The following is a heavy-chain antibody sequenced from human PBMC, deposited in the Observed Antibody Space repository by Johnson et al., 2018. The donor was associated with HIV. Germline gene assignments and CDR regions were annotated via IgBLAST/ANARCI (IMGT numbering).Heavy chain of an antibody. CDR1: GFTFSSYG. V-gene: IGHV3-30*02. CDR3: AKDIASGYTNGGTLDI. Sequence: QVLLVESGGGLVQPGGSLRLSCAASGFTFSSYGMHWVRRTPGKGLEWVAFIRYDGSDKSYADSVKGRFTISRDNSKNTLYLQMNSLRAEDTAVYYCAKDIASGYTNGGTLDIWGQGTMVTVSS. D-gene: IGHD6-19*01. CDR2: IRYDGSDK. J-gene: IGHJ3*02.